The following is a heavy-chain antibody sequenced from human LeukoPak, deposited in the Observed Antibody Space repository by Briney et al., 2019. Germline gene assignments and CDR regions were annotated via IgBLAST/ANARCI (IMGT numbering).Heavy chain of an antibody. CDR2: FDPEDGET. J-gene: IGHJ4*02. CDR1: GYTITALS. D-gene: IGHD2-8*01. V-gene: IGHV1-24*01. Sequence: ASVTVSCKVSGYTITALSMHWERQAPGKGLEKKGGFDPEDGETIYAQKFQGRVTMTEDTSTDTAYMELSSLRSEDTAVYYCATDRVPYCTNGVCYTGNGFDYWGQGTLATVSS. CDR3: ATDRVPYCTNGVCYTGNGFDY.